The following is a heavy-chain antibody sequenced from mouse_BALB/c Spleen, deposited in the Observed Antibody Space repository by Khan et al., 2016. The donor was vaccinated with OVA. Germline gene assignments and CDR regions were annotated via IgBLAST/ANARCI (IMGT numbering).Heavy chain of an antibody. D-gene: IGHD3-3*01. CDR1: GYTFPEYT. V-gene: IGHV1-18*01. CDR3: ARDAGRN. CDR2: INPKNGGT. Sequence: EVQLQESGPELVKPGASVKISCKTSGYTFPEYTVHWVKQSLGKSLDWIGVINPKNGGTAYNQKFKGKATLTVDKSSSTAYMEFRSLTSAASAVYCCARDAGRNWGQGTSVTVAS. J-gene: IGHJ4*01.